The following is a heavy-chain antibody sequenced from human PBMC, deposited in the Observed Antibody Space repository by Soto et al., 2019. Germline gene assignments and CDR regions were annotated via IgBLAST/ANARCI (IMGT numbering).Heavy chain of an antibody. CDR1: GFTFSGSA. D-gene: IGHD3-3*01. V-gene: IGHV3-73*01. Sequence: TGGSLRLSCAASGFTFSGSAMHWVRQASGKGLEWVGRIRSKANSYATAYAASVKGRFTISRDDSKNTAYLQMNSLKTEDTAVYYCTRHYYDFWSGYLDYWGQGTLVTVSS. CDR2: IRSKANSYAT. CDR3: TRHYYDFWSGYLDY. J-gene: IGHJ4*02.